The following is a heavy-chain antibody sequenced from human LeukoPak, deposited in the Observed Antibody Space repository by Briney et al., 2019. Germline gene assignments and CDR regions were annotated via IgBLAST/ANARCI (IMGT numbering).Heavy chain of an antibody. Sequence: KAGGSLRLSCAASGFIFSDYGMSWVRQAPGKGLEWVSSISSSGSYIYYAASVKGRFSISRDTSKNTVYLQMNSLRADDTAVYYCARELREHGVFDIWGQGTMVTVSS. D-gene: IGHD1-26*01. CDR2: ISSSGSYI. CDR3: ARELREHGVFDI. J-gene: IGHJ3*02. CDR1: GFIFSDYG. V-gene: IGHV3-21*04.